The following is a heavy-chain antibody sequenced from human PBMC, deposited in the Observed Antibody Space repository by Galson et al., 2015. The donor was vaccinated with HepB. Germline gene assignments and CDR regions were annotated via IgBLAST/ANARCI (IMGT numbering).Heavy chain of an antibody. CDR1: GFTFSNAW. V-gene: IGHV3-15*01. Sequence: SLRLSCAASGFTFSNAWMTWVRQAPGKRLEWVGRIKSTTDGGTTDYAAPVKGRFTISRDDSKNTLYPQMNSLKTEDTAVYYCTTSRYYDSSGYWAQPVWGQGTTVTVSS. D-gene: IGHD3-22*01. CDR2: IKSTTDGGTT. CDR3: TTSRYYDSSGYWAQPV. J-gene: IGHJ6*02.